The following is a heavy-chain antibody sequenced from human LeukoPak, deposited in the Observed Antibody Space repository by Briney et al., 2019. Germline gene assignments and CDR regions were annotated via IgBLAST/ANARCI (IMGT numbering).Heavy chain of an antibody. J-gene: IGHJ6*02. Sequence: SETLSLTCTVSGGSISSGGYYWSWIRQHPGKGLEWIGYIYYGGSTYYNPSLKSRVTISVDTSKNQFSLKLSSVTAADTAVYYCARWDGGDYYYYGMDVWGQGTTVTVSS. CDR2: IYYGGST. V-gene: IGHV4-31*03. D-gene: IGHD2-21*01. CDR3: ARWDGGDYYYYGMDV. CDR1: GGSISSGGYY.